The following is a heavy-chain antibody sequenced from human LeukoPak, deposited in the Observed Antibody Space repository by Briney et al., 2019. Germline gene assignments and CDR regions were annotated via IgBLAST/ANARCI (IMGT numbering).Heavy chain of an antibody. D-gene: IGHD3-10*01. CDR2: IYRADSDT. J-gene: IGHJ4*02. CDR3: ARHAIYGSGDFSPSDY. CDR1: GSPFTSYW. Sequence: GEPLKIPCQGSGSPFTSYWIGWVRQLPGKALEGMGIIYRADSDTRDSPSFQGHVIISADKSISTSYLQWSSLKASDTAKYYCARHAIYGSGDFSPSDYWGQGTLVTVSS. V-gene: IGHV5-51*01.